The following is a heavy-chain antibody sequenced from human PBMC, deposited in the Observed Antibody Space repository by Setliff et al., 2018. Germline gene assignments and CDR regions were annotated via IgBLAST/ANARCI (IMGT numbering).Heavy chain of an antibody. CDR3: TTDWEVPTSEVTYYYMGV. V-gene: IGHV7-4-1*02. CDR2: INTNTGNP. Sequence: ASVKVSCKASGYTFTNYAMTWMRQAPGQGLEYMGWINTNTGNPIYAQGFTGRFVFSLDTSVSTAYLQISSLKSEDTAVYYCTTDWEVPTSEVTYYYMGVWDKGTTVTVSS. CDR1: GYTFTNYA. D-gene: IGHD1-26*01. J-gene: IGHJ6*03.